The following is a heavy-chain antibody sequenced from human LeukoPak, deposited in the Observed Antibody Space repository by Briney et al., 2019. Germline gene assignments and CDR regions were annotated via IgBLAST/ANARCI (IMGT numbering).Heavy chain of an antibody. CDR2: INPDNGAT. D-gene: IGHD5-12*01. J-gene: IGHJ4*02. CDR3: AWGGWLHPIDF. CDR1: GYTFTVNY. V-gene: IGHV1-2*02. Sequence: ASVRVSCKASGYTFTVNYLHSVRQAPGQRLEWMLWINPDNGATDYSQKFQARVTVTRDLSTSTSYMELNMLTSDDTAIYFCAWGGWLHPIDFWGQGTMVIVSS.